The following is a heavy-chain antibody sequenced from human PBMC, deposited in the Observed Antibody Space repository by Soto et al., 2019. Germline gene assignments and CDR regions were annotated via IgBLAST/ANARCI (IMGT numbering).Heavy chain of an antibody. V-gene: IGHV3-30*18. CDR3: AKCILGYCSGGSCYSRYYGMDV. J-gene: IGHJ6*02. CDR1: GFTFSSYG. Sequence: QVQLVESGGGVVQPGRSLRLSCAASGFTFSSYGMHWVRQAPGKGLEWVAVISYDGSNKYYADSVKGRFTISRDNSKNTRYLQMNSLRAEDTAVYYCAKCILGYCSGGSCYSRYYGMDVWGQGTTVTASS. CDR2: ISYDGSNK. D-gene: IGHD2-15*01.